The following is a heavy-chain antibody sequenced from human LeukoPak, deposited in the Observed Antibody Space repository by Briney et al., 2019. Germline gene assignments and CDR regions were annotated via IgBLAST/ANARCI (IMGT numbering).Heavy chain of an antibody. V-gene: IGHV4-59*12. CDR3: ARGGRWLQLRYFDY. J-gene: IGHJ4*02. CDR2: IYYSGST. Sequence: SETLSLTCTVSGGSISSYYWSWIRQPPGKGLEWIGYIYYSGSTNYNPSLKSRVTISVDTSKNQFSLKLSSVTAADTAVYYCARGGRWLQLRYFDYWGQGTLVTVSS. D-gene: IGHD5-24*01. CDR1: GGSISSYY.